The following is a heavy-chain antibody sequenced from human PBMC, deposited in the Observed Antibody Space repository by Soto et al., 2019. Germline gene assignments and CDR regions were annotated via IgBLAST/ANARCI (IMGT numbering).Heavy chain of an antibody. CDR3: AKDQYSSSPYYYYYGMDV. Sequence: GGSLRLSCAASGFTFSSYAMSWVRQAPGKGLEWVSAISGSGGSTYYADSVKGRFTISRDNSKNTLYLQMNSLRAEDTAVYYCAKDQYSSSPYYYYYGMDVWGQGITVTVSS. CDR2: ISGSGGST. J-gene: IGHJ6*02. CDR1: GFTFSSYA. V-gene: IGHV3-23*01. D-gene: IGHD6-6*01.